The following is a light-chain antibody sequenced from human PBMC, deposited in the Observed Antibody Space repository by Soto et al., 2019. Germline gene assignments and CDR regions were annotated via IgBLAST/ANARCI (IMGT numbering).Light chain of an antibody. CDR1: QSLLHSNGNNY. J-gene: IGKJ5*01. Sequence: DIVMTQSPLSLPVTPGEPASISCRSSQSLLHSNGNNYLNWYLQKPGQSPQILILLASNRASGVPDRFSGSGSGTEFTLKISGVYGEDVGIYYCMQTLQSPITFGQGTRLEIK. V-gene: IGKV2-28*01. CDR3: MQTLQSPIT. CDR2: LAS.